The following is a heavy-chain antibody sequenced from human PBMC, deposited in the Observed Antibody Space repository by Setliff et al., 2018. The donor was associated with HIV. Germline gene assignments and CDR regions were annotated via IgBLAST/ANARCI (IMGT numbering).Heavy chain of an antibody. J-gene: IGHJ4*02. CDR2: INPKSDGT. D-gene: IGHD3-22*01. V-gene: IGHV1-2*04. Sequence: ASVKVSCKASGYTFTGYYMHWVRQAPGQGLEWMGWINPKSDGTNYAQKFQGWITMTRDTSISTAYMELSRLRSDDTAVYYCARGMDYYDTSGYYQYYFDYWGQGTLVTVS. CDR3: ARGMDYYDTSGYYQYYFDY. CDR1: GYTFTGYY.